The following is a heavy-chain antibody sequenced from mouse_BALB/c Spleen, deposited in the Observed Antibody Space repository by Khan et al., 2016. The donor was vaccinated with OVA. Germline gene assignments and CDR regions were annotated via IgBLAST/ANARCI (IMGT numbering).Heavy chain of an antibody. D-gene: IGHD2-3*01. Sequence: VQLQQSGAELVKPGASVKLSCTASGFNIKDTYMHWVKQRPEQGLEWIGRIDPANGNTKYDPKFQGKATITADTSSNTAYLQLSSLTSEDTAVYYCAGGWYYAMDYWGQGTSVTVSS. CDR2: IDPANGNT. V-gene: IGHV14-3*02. CDR1: GFNIKDTY. CDR3: AGGWYYAMDY. J-gene: IGHJ4*01.